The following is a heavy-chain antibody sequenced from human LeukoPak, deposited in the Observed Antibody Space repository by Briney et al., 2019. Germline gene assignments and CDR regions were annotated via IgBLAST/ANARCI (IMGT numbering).Heavy chain of an antibody. CDR1: SGSISSSSYD. V-gene: IGHV4-39*07. Sequence: PSGTLSLTSTVSSGSISSSSYDWGWIRQPPGKGLERIGSIYYSGSTYYNPSLKSRVTISVDTSKNQFSLKLSSVTAADTAVYYCARDVERRSAWRWPPLVRFDPWGQGTLVTVSS. D-gene: IGHD1-1*01. CDR2: IYYSGST. J-gene: IGHJ5*02. CDR3: ARDVERRSAWRWPPLVRFDP.